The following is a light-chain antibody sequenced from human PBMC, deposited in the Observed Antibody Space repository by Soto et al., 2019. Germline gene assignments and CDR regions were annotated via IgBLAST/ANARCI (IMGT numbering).Light chain of an antibody. CDR1: QSVLYSPNNKNY. CDR3: QQYLSTPFA. V-gene: IGKV4-1*01. J-gene: IGKJ3*01. Sequence: DIVMTQSPDSLAVSLGERATINCKSSQSVLYSPNNKNYLAWYQQKPGQPPKLLIYWASTREFGVPDRFSGSGSGTDFTLTISSLQAEDVAVYYCQQYLSTPFAFGPGTKVDIK. CDR2: WAS.